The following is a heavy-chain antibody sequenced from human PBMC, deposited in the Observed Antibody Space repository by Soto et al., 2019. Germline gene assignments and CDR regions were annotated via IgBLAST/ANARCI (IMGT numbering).Heavy chain of an antibody. V-gene: IGHV3-33*01. J-gene: IGHJ4*02. CDR1: GFTFSSYG. Sequence: GGSLRLSCAASGFTFSSYGMHWVRQAPGKGLEWVAVIWYDGSNKYYADSVKGRFTISRDNSKNTLYLQMNSLRAEDTAVYYCARVPYAIWFGEPYLDYWGQGTLVTVSS. CDR3: ARVPYAIWFGEPYLDY. CDR2: IWYDGSNK. D-gene: IGHD3-10*01.